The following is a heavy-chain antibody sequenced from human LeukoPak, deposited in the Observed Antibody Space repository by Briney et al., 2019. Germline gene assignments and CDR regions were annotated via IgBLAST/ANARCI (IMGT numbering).Heavy chain of an antibody. Sequence: PGVSLRLSCAASGFTVSNNYMIWVRQAPGTRLEWASVIWSGGSTYYADSVTGRYTIPRDNSKNTLYLQMNSLRAEDTAVYYCARKPGPGSTWFDPWGQGTLVTVPS. V-gene: IGHV3-53*01. D-gene: IGHD1-1*01. CDR1: GFTVSNNY. CDR3: ARKPGPGSTWFDP. J-gene: IGHJ5*02. CDR2: IWSGGST.